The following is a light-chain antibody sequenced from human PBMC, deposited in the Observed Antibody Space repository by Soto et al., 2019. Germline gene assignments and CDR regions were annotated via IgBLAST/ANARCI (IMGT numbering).Light chain of an antibody. CDR2: EVS. CDR1: SSDVGRYNY. Sequence: QSALTQPPSASGSPGQSVTISCTGTSSDVGRYNYVPWYQQHPGRAPKLVIYEVSRRPSGVPDRFSGSKSGNTASLTVSGLQAEDEADYYCCSYAGSNNFGVFGTGTKVTVL. J-gene: IGLJ1*01. CDR3: CSYAGSNNFGV. V-gene: IGLV2-8*01.